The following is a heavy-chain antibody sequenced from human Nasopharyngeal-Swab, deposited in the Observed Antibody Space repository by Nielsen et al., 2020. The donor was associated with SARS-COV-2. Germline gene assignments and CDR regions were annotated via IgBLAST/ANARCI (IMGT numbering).Heavy chain of an antibody. CDR2: IRWNSGSI. D-gene: IGHD3-3*01. CDR1: GFTFDDYA. V-gene: IGHV3-9*01. CDR3: AKAVNYDFWSGSKG. J-gene: IGHJ4*02. Sequence: GGSLRLSCAASGFTFDDYAMHWVRHAPGKGLEWVSGIRWNSGSIGYADSVEGRFTTSRDNAKNSLYLQMKSLRGEETALYYCAKAVNYDFWSGSKGGGQGTLVTVSS.